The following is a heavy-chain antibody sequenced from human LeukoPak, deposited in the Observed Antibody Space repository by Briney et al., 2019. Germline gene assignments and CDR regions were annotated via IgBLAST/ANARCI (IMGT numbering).Heavy chain of an antibody. D-gene: IGHD6-19*01. Sequence: GGSLRLSCAASGFTFSSYWMSWVRQAPGKGLEWVANIKQDGSEKYYVDSVKGRFTISRDNAKNSLYLQMNSLRAHDTAVYYCAREMQWLGAENWFDPWGQGTLVTVSS. J-gene: IGHJ5*02. CDR2: IKQDGSEK. CDR1: GFTFSSYW. V-gene: IGHV3-7*01. CDR3: AREMQWLGAENWFDP.